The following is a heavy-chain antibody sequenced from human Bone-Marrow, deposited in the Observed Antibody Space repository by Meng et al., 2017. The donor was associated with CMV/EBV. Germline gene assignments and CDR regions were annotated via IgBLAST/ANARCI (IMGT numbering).Heavy chain of an antibody. Sequence: GGSLRLSCAASGFTFSSYGMHWVRQAPGKGLEWVAVISYDGSNNHYADSVKGRFIISRNNSKNTVYLQMNSLRGDDTAVYYCARVEGYYAMDVWGQGTTVTVSS. CDR1: GFTFSSYG. CDR2: ISYDGSNN. V-gene: IGHV3-30*19. J-gene: IGHJ6*02. CDR3: ARVEGYYAMDV.